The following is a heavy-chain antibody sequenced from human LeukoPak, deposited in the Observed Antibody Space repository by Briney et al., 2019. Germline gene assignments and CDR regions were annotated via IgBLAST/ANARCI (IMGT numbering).Heavy chain of an antibody. CDR1: GFTFSSYS. J-gene: IGHJ4*02. CDR2: ISSSSSYI. CDR3: ARDIDSSWSAFDY. Sequence: GGSLRLSCAASGFTFSSYSMNWVRQAPGKGLEWVSSISSSSSYIYYADSVKGRFTISRDNAKNTLYLQMNSLRAEDTAVYYCARDIDSSWSAFDYWGQGTLVTVSS. D-gene: IGHD6-6*01. V-gene: IGHV3-21*01.